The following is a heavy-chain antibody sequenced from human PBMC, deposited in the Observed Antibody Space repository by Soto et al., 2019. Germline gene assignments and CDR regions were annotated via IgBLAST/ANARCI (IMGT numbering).Heavy chain of an antibody. V-gene: IGHV3-33*01. Sequence: QVQLVESGGGVVQPGRSLRLSCAASGFTFSSYGMHWVRQAPGKGLEWVAVIWYDGSNKYYADSVKCRFTISRDNSKNTLYLQMNSLRDEDTAVYYCARDLRSEDPFDYWGQGTLVTVSS. J-gene: IGHJ4*02. CDR1: GFTFSSYG. D-gene: IGHD2-15*01. CDR2: IWYDGSNK. CDR3: ARDLRSEDPFDY.